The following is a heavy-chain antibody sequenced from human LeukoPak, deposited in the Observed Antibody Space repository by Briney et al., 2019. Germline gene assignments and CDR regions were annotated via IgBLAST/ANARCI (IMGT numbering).Heavy chain of an antibody. CDR1: GGSISSYY. CDR2: IYYSGST. Sequence: PSETLSLTRTVSGGSISSYYWSWIRQPPGKGLEWIGYIYYSGSTTYNPSLKSRVTISVDTTKNQFSLKPSSMTAADTAVYYCARVAGDYDILTGYTYFDYWGQGTLVTVSS. J-gene: IGHJ4*02. D-gene: IGHD3-9*01. CDR3: ARVAGDYDILTGYTYFDY. V-gene: IGHV4-59*01.